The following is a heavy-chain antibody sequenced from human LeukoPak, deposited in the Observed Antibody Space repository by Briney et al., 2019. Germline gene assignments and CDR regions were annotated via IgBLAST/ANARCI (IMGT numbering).Heavy chain of an antibody. J-gene: IGHJ5*02. CDR1: GGTFSSYA. D-gene: IGHD3-9*01. CDR2: IIPIFGTA. V-gene: IGHV1-69*13. Sequence: SVKVSCKASGGTFSSYAISWVRQAPGQGLEWMGGIIPIFGTANYAQKFQGRVTITADESTSTAYMELSSLRSEDTAVYYCARGGLYDILTGYSMYNWFDPWGQGTLVTVSS. CDR3: ARGGLYDILTGYSMYNWFDP.